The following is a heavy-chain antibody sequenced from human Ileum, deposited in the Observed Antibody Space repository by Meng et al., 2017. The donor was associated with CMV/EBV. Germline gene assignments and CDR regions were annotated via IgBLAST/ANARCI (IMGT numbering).Heavy chain of an antibody. CDR2: IRLDNGAT. Sequence: ASGFTFFDYYMHWLRQAPGQGLEWMGWIRLDNGATNYAQRFQGRVTLTRDTSITTAYMGLSWLTSDDTAVYFCARDSAIAAGTYFDYWGQGSLVTVSS. CDR3: ARDSAIAAGTYFDY. J-gene: IGHJ4*02. V-gene: IGHV1-2*02. CDR1: GFTFFDYY. D-gene: IGHD6-13*01.